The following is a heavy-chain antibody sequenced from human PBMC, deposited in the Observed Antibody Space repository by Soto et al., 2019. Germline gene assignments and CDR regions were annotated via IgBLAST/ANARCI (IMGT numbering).Heavy chain of an antibody. CDR1: GYSFTSYW. CDR3: ARAEATMVRGVGPYYYYGMDV. D-gene: IGHD3-10*01. Sequence: LGESLKISCKGSGYSFTSYWISWVRQMPGKGLEWMGRIDPSDSYTNYSPSFQGHVTISADKSISTAYLQWSSLKASDTAMYYCARAEATMVRGVGPYYYYGMDVWGQGTTVTVSS. V-gene: IGHV5-10-1*01. J-gene: IGHJ6*02. CDR2: IDPSDSYT.